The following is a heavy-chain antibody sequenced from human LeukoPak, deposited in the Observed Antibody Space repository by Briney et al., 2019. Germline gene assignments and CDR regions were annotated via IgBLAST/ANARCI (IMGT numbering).Heavy chain of an antibody. Sequence: PSETLSLTCTVSGYSISSGYYWGWIRQPPGKGLEWIGSIYHSGSTYYNPSLKSRVTISVDRSKNQFSLKLGSVTAADTAVYYCARETESSSTYYFDYWGQGTLVTVSS. D-gene: IGHD6-19*01. J-gene: IGHJ4*02. V-gene: IGHV4-38-2*02. CDR2: IYHSGST. CDR3: ARETESSSTYYFDY. CDR1: GYSISSGYY.